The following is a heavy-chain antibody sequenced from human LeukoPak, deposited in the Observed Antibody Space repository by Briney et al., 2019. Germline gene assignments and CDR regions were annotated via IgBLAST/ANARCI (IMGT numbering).Heavy chain of an antibody. CDR2: MNPNSGNT. Sequence: ASVKVSCKASGYTFTNYDINWVRQAPGQGLEWMGWMNPNSGNTGYAQKFQGRVTLTRDTSISTAYMELSSLRSEDTAVYYCAREDIVIVPPARPFDPWGQGTLVTVSS. CDR3: AREDIVIVPPARPFDP. CDR1: GYTFTNYD. D-gene: IGHD2-2*01. J-gene: IGHJ5*02. V-gene: IGHV1-8*03.